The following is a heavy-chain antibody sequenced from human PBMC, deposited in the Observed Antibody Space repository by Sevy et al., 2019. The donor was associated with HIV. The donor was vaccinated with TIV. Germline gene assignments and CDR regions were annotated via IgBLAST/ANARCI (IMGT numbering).Heavy chain of an antibody. J-gene: IGHJ3*01. CDR3: AKVNDAFDF. Sequence: GGSLRLSCAASGFTFADYAMHWVRQAPGKGLEWVSVISWNSGSIGYADSVKGRFTISRANAKNSLYLQMNSLRAEDTALYYGAKVNDAFDFWGQGTMVTVSS. V-gene: IGHV3-9*01. CDR2: ISWNSGSI. CDR1: GFTFADYA.